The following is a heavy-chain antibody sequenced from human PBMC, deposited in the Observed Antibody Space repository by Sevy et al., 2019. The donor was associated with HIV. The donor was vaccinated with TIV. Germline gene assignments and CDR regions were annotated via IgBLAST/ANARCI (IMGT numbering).Heavy chain of an antibody. CDR3: ARDFTIFGVVSGIDY. D-gene: IGHD3-3*01. CDR1: VFTFTDHW. Sequence: GGSLRLSCVASVFTFTDHWMAWLRQAPGKGLEWVANIKPDGSEIYYVASVKGRFTISRANAKNLLFLQMNNLRVEDTAIYYCARDFTIFGVVSGIDYWGQGNLVTVSS. J-gene: IGHJ4*02. V-gene: IGHV3-7*03. CDR2: IKPDGSEI.